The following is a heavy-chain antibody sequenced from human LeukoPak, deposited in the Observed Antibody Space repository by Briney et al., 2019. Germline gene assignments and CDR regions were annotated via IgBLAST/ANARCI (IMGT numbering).Heavy chain of an antibody. CDR2: IIPIFGTA. CDR1: GGTFSSYA. D-gene: IGHD6-13*01. CDR3: ARDLAAAGHYYFDY. V-gene: IGHV1-69*13. Sequence: ASVKVSCKASGGTFSSYAISWVRQAPGQGLEWMEGIIPIFGTANYAQKFQGRVTITADESTSTAYMELSSLRSEDTAVYYCARDLAAAGHYYFDYWGQGTLVTVSS. J-gene: IGHJ4*02.